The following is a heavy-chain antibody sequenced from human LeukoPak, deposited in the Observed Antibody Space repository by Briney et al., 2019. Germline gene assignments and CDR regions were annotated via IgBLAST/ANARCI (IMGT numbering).Heavy chain of an antibody. CDR3: ARDRGLQGWHFDL. CDR2: IWYDGSNK. D-gene: IGHD4-11*01. CDR1: GFTFSSYG. Sequence: GGSLRLSCAASGFTFSSYGMHWVRQAPGKGLEWVAVIWYDGSNKYYADSVKGRFTISRDNAKNSVYLQMNNLRVEDTAVYYCARDRGLQGWHFDLWGRGTLVIVSS. J-gene: IGHJ2*01. V-gene: IGHV3-33*01.